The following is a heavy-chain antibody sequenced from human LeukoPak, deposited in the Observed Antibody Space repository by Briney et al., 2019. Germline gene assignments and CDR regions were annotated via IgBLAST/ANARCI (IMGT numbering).Heavy chain of an antibody. V-gene: IGHV3-64D*06. J-gene: IGHJ4*02. D-gene: IGHD3-10*01. CDR2: ISSNGGST. CDR1: GFTFSSYA. CDR3: VKAGGSGTYYFDY. Sequence: GGSLRPSCSASGFTFSSYAMHWVRQAPGKGLEYVSAISSNGGSTYYADSVKGRFTISRDNSKNTLYLQMSSLRAEDTAVYYCVKAGGSGTYYFDYWGQGTLVTVSS.